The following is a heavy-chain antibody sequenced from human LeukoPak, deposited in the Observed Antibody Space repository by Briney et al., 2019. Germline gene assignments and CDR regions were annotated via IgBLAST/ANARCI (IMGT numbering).Heavy chain of an antibody. CDR1: GYTLTAYY. D-gene: IGHD3-10*01. J-gene: IGHJ3*02. V-gene: IGHV1-2*02. Sequence: ASVKVSCKASGYTLTAYYMHWVRQAPGQGLEWMGWVNPNSGGTNYAQKFRGRVTMTRDTSITTAYMELSSLRSDDTAVYYCASGREYYGSGSHDDAFDIWGQGTMVTVSS. CDR2: VNPNSGGT. CDR3: ASGREYYGSGSHDDAFDI.